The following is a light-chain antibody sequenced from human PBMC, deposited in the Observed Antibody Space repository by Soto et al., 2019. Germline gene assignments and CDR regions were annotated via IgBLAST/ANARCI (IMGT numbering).Light chain of an antibody. CDR3: SSYAGSSNV. V-gene: IGLV2-11*01. CDR1: SSDVGAYIY. CDR2: DVS. J-gene: IGLJ1*01. Sequence: QSVLTQPRSVSGSPGQSVTISCTGTSSDVGAYIYVSWYQQDPGKAPKLMIYDVSKRPSGVPDRFSGSKSGNTASLTVSGLQAEDEADYYCSSYAGSSNVFGTGTKLTVL.